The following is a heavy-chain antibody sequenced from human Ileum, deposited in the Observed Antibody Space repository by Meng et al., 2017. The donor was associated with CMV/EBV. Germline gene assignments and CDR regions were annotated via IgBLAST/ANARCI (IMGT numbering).Heavy chain of an antibody. V-gene: IGHV1-69*05. CDR1: RGTFRGSA. CDR3: ERATGLSADFDY. D-gene: IGHD3-16*01. Sequence: SQASRGTFRGSASRWARPAPGQEREVMGGFVRIFGAATYAQKFQGRVTIDTYESTGTPYMNRSSVRSEDTAVYYYERATGLSADFDYWGQGTLVTVSS. CDR2: FVRIFGAA. J-gene: IGHJ4*02.